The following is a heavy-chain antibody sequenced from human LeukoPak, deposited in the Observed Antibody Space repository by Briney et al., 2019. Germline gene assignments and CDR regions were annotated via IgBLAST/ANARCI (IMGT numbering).Heavy chain of an antibody. CDR2: INWNGGST. Sequence: GGSLRLSCAASGFTFDDYGMSWVRQAPGKGLEWVSGINWNGGSTGYADSVKGRFTISRDNAKNFLYLQMNSLRAEDTALYYCARDRAPSMIVVVVTTAFDLWGRGTLVTVSS. V-gene: IGHV3-20*04. J-gene: IGHJ2*01. CDR3: ARDRAPSMIVVVVTTAFDL. D-gene: IGHD3-22*01. CDR1: GFTFDDYG.